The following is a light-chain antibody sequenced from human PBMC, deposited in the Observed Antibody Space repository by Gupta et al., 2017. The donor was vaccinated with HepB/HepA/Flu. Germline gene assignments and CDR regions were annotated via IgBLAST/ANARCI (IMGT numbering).Light chain of an antibody. Sequence: DILLTQSPATLSVSPGERATLSCRASESISGSYLAWYQQKPGQGPRLLIYGASTRATGIPARFSGSGSGTDFTLTISGLEPEDFAVYYCQQYGSSRGLTFGGGTKVDIK. V-gene: IGKV3-20*01. CDR3: QQYGSSRGLT. CDR2: GAS. CDR1: ESISGSY. J-gene: IGKJ4*01.